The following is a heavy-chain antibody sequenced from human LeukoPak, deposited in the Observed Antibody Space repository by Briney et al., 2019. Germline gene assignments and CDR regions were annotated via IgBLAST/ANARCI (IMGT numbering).Heavy chain of an antibody. CDR2: IYSGGST. CDR3: ARDSGIAAAADY. J-gene: IGHJ4*02. D-gene: IGHD6-13*01. Sequence: GGSLRLSCAASGFTVSSNYMSWVRQAPGKGLEWVSVIYSGGSTYYADSAKGRFTISRDNSKNTLYLQMNSLRAEDTAVYYCARDSGIAAAADYWGQGTLVTVSS. CDR1: GFTVSSNY. V-gene: IGHV3-66*02.